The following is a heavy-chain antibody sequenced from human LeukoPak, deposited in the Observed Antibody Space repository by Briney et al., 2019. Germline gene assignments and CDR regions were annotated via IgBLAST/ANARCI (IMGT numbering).Heavy chain of an antibody. CDR1: GGTFSSYA. CDR2: IIPILGTA. D-gene: IGHD5-12*01. V-gene: IGHV1-69*10. J-gene: IGHJ6*03. Sequence: SVKVSCKASGGTFSSYAISWVRQAPGQGLEWMGGIIPILGTANYAQKFQGRVTITADKSTSTAYMELSSLRSEDTAVYYCARLGYDEAPYYYYYMDVWGKGTTVTVSS. CDR3: ARLGYDEAPYYYYYMDV.